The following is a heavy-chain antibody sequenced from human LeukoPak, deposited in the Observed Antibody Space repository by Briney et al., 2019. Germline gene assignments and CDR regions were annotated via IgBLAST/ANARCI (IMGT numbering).Heavy chain of an antibody. Sequence: GASVKVSCKASGYTFTSYDINWVRQATGQGLEWMGWMNPNSGNTGYAQKFQGRVTMTRNTSISTAYMELSSLRSEDTAVYYCARGGFSPGSPFDSSGYYNSYYYYYMDVWGKGTTVTISS. CDR3: ARGGFSPGSPFDSSGYYNSYYYYYMDV. J-gene: IGHJ6*03. D-gene: IGHD3-22*01. CDR1: GYTFTSYD. V-gene: IGHV1-8*01. CDR2: MNPNSGNT.